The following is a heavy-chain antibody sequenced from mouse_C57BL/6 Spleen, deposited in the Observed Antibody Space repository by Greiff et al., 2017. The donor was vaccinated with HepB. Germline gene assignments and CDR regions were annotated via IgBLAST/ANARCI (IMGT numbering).Heavy chain of an antibody. CDR1: GFTFSSYG. D-gene: IGHD1-1*01. V-gene: IGHV5-6*02. CDR3: ARRGNYGSSYWYFDV. Sequence: DVKLVESGGDLVKPGGSLKLSCAASGFTFSSYGMSWVRQTPDKRLEWVATISSGGSYTYYPDSVKGRFTIARDNAKNTLYLQMSSLKSEDTAMYYCARRGNYGSSYWYFDVWGTGTTVTVSS. J-gene: IGHJ1*03. CDR2: ISSGGSYT.